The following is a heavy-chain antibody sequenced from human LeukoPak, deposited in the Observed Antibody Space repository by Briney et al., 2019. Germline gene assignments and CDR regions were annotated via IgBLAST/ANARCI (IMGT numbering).Heavy chain of an antibody. CDR3: AKLTSSSWYGDY. J-gene: IGHJ4*02. Sequence: GGSLRLSCAASGFTVSSNYMSWVRQAPGKGLEWVSTVYSGGNTYYADSVKGRFTISRDNSKNTLYLQMNSLRAEDTAVYYCAKLTSSSWYGDYWGQGTLVTVSS. CDR1: GFTVSSNY. CDR2: VYSGGNT. D-gene: IGHD6-13*01. V-gene: IGHV3-66*02.